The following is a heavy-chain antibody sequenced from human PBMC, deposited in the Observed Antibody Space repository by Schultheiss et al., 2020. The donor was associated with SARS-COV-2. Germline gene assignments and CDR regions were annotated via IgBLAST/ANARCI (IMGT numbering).Heavy chain of an antibody. CDR1: GFTFSDHL. V-gene: IGHV3-72*01. CDR3: ARGKTGSGPFDD. J-gene: IGHJ4*02. Sequence: GGSLRLCCAASGFTFSDHLADWVRQAPGKGLEWVARSRNKANRYTTEYAASVKGRFTISRDESKNLVYLQMNSLKTEDTAVYYCARGKTGSGPFDDWGQGTLVTVSS. D-gene: IGHD3-9*01. CDR2: SRNKANRYTT.